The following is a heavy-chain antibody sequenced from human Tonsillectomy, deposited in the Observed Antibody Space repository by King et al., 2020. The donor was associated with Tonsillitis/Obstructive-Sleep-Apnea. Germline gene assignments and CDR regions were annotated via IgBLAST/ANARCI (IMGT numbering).Heavy chain of an antibody. CDR1: GYSFTNYW. J-gene: IGHJ6*02. D-gene: IGHD3-3*01. Sequence: VQLVESGAEVKKPGESLRISCKGSGYSFTNYWITWVRQMPGKGLEWMGRIDPNDSYTNYSPSFQGHVTISADKSISTAYLQWSSLKASDTAMYYCARPSFNYGFWSYGMDVWGQRTTVTVSS. CDR3: ARPSFNYGFWSYGMDV. CDR2: IDPNDSYT. V-gene: IGHV5-10-1*03.